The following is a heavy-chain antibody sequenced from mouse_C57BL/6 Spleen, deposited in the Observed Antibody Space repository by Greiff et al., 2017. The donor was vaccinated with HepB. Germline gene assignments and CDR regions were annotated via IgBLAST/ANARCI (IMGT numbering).Heavy chain of an antibody. D-gene: IGHD1-3*01. V-gene: IGHV5-16*01. CDR2: INYDGSST. CDR1: GFTFSDYY. Sequence: EVKLVESEGGLVQPGSSMKLSCTASGFTFSDYYMAWVRQVPEKGLEWVANINYDGSSTYYLDSLKSRFIISRDNAKNILYLQMSSPKSEDTATYYCAREGRSSFDYWGQGTTLTVSS. CDR3: AREGRSSFDY. J-gene: IGHJ2*01.